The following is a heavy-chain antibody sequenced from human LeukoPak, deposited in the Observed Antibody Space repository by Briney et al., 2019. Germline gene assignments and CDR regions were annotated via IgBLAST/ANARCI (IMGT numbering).Heavy chain of an antibody. D-gene: IGHD3-16*01. Sequence: GGSLRLSCAASGFTFSSYWMSWVRQAPGKGREWVANIKQDGSEKYYVDSVKGRFTISRDKAKNSLYLQMNSLRAEDTAVYYCATQLFLGANYYYYGMDVWGQGTTVTVSS. CDR3: ATQLFLGANYYYYGMDV. V-gene: IGHV3-7*01. CDR1: GFTFSSYW. J-gene: IGHJ6*02. CDR2: IKQDGSEK.